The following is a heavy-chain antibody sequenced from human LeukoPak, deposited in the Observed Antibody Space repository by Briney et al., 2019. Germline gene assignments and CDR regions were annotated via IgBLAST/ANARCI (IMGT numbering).Heavy chain of an antibody. CDR2: IYSDGNT. V-gene: IGHV3-53*01. Sequence: GSLRLSCVASGFTFSTNHMTWVRQAPGKGPEWVSVIYSDGNTYYADSVKGRFTISRDNSKNTLYLQMNSLRAEDTAVYYCVRDLTWGQGTLVTVSS. J-gene: IGHJ5*02. CDR1: GFTFSTNH. CDR3: VRDLT.